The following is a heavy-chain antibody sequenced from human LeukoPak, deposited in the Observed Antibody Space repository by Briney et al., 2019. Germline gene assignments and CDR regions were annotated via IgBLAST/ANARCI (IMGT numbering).Heavy chain of an antibody. J-gene: IGHJ5*02. Sequence: PGGSLRLSCAASGFTFSSYSMNWVRQAPGKGLEWVSYISSSSSTIYYADSVKGRFTISRDNAKNSLYLQMNSLRAEDTAVYYCATPARGGSALPWGQGTLVTVSS. D-gene: IGHD6-19*01. CDR1: GFTFSSYS. V-gene: IGHV3-48*01. CDR3: ATPARGGSALP. CDR2: ISSSSSTI.